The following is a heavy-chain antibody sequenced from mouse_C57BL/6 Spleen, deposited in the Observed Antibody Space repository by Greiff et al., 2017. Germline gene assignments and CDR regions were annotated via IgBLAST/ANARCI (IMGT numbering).Heavy chain of an antibody. Sequence: VESEGGLVQPGSSMKLSCTASGFTFSDYYMAWVRQVPEKGLEWVANINYDGSSTYYLDSLKSRFIISRDNAKNILYLQMSSLKSEDTATYYCARAPTVDYFDYWGQGTTLTVSS. CDR2: INYDGSST. D-gene: IGHD1-1*01. V-gene: IGHV5-16*01. J-gene: IGHJ2*01. CDR1: GFTFSDYY. CDR3: ARAPTVDYFDY.